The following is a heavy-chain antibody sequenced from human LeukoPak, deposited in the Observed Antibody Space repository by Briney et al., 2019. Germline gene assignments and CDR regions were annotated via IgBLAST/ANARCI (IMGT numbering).Heavy chain of an antibody. CDR1: GFTFNNYV. J-gene: IGHJ6*02. D-gene: IGHD3-22*01. V-gene: IGHV3-23*01. CDR2: ISGSGDYS. CDR3: ARDARCYSYYYYYGMDV. Sequence: GGSLRLSCAASGFTFNNYVMNWVRQAPGKGLEWVSAISGSGDYSNSADSVKGRFTISRDNSENTLYLQMNSLRAEDTAVYYCARDARCYSYYYYYGMDVWGQGTTVTVSS.